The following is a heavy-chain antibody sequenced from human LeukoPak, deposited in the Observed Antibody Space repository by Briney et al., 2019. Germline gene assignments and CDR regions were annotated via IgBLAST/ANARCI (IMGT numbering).Heavy chain of an antibody. CDR1: GFTFSSYA. CDR3: AKSSSSYYGYLDY. Sequence: GRSLRLSCAASGFTFSSYAMHWVRQAPGKGLEWVAVISYDGSNKYYADSVKGRFTISRDNAKNSLYLQMNSLRAEDAAVYYCAKSSSSYYGYLDYWGQGTLVTVSS. CDR2: ISYDGSNK. V-gene: IGHV3-30*04. D-gene: IGHD3-10*01. J-gene: IGHJ4*02.